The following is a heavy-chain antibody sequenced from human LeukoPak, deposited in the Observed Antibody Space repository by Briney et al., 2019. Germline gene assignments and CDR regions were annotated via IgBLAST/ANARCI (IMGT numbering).Heavy chain of an antibody. D-gene: IGHD6-19*01. CDR2: IKQDGSEM. CDR1: GFTFSSYW. V-gene: IGHV3-7*04. CDR3: ARVAVAATGAFDI. Sequence: GGSLRLSCAGSGFTFSSYWMSWVRQAPGIRPEWVASIKQDGSEMQSVGSVKDRFTISRDNAKNSLFLQMNSLRAEDTAVYYCARVAVAATGAFDIWGQGTMVTVSS. J-gene: IGHJ3*02.